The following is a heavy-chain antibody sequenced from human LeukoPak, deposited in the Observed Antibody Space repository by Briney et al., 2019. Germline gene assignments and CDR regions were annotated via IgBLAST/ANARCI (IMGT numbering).Heavy chain of an antibody. Sequence: NPSETLSLTCTVSGGSISSYYWSWIRQPAGKGQEWIGRIYTSGSTNYNPSLKSRVTMSVDTSKNQFSLKLSSVTAADTAVYYCARQYYDILTGYSRRSYYFDYWGQGTLVTVSS. D-gene: IGHD3-9*01. V-gene: IGHV4-4*07. CDR3: ARQYYDILTGYSRRSYYFDY. J-gene: IGHJ4*02. CDR1: GGSISSYY. CDR2: IYTSGST.